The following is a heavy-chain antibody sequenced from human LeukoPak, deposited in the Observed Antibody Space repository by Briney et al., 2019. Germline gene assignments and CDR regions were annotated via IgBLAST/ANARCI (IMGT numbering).Heavy chain of an antibody. J-gene: IGHJ4*02. CDR2: ISYDGSTK. Sequence: GGSLRLSRAASGFTFSSFGMHWVRQAPGKGLEWVAVISYDGSTKYYADSVKGRFTISRDNSKNTLYLQMNSLRDEDTAVYYCAKREVRGTYLYYFDYWGQGTLVTVSS. CDR1: GFTFSSFG. CDR3: AKREVRGTYLYYFDY. V-gene: IGHV3-30*18. D-gene: IGHD3-16*01.